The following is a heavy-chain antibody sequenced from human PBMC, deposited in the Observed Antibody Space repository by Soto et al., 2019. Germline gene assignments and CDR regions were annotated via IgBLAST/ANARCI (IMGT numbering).Heavy chain of an antibody. Sequence: GGSLRLSCAASGFSFSSYALSWVRQAPGKGLEWVSAISGSGDSTYYADSVKGRFTISRDNSKNTLYLQMNSLRAGDTAVYYCATPSGLARTTIFGVVFDYWGQGPLVTVSS. CDR3: ATPSGLARTTIFGVVFDY. CDR1: GFSFSSYA. D-gene: IGHD3-3*01. V-gene: IGHV3-23*01. J-gene: IGHJ4*02. CDR2: ISGSGDST.